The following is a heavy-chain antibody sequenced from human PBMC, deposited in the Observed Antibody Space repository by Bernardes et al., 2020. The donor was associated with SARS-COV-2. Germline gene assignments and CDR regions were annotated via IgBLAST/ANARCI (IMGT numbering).Heavy chain of an antibody. CDR3: ARAVWGIWHFDL. D-gene: IGHD3-16*01. V-gene: IGHV4-34*01. CDR2: INYSGST. CDR1: GGSLSGYY. Sequence: SETLSLTCAVYGGSLSGYYWNWIRQPPGKGLEWIGEINYSGSTNYNPSLKSRVTISVDTSKNKFSLKLTSVTAADTAVYYWARAVWGIWHFDLWGRDTLVTVSS. J-gene: IGHJ2*01.